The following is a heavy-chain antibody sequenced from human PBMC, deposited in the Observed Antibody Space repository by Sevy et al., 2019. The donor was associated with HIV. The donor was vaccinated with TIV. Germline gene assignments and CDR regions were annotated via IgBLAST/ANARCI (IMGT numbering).Heavy chain of an antibody. Sequence: GGSLRLSCAASGFTFSSYAMSWVRQAPGKGLEWVSAISGSGGSTDYADSVKGRFTSSRDNSKNTLYLQMNSLRAEDTAVYYCAGDYYGSGNYYNPFDYWGQGTLVTVSS. CDR1: GFTFSSYA. D-gene: IGHD3-10*01. J-gene: IGHJ4*02. CDR3: AGDYYGSGNYYNPFDY. CDR2: ISGSGGST. V-gene: IGHV3-23*01.